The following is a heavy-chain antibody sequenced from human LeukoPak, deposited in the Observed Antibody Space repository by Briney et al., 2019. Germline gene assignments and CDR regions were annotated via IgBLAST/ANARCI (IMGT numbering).Heavy chain of an antibody. CDR1: GFEFNNYW. J-gene: IGHJ4*02. D-gene: IGHD3-10*01. Sequence: PGGSLSLSCAASGFEFNNYWMSWVRQAPGKGLEGVANIKEDGRETYYVDSVKGRFTISRDNAKNSVWLQMNSLRPEDTAVYYCARDLVWFAESDRGYWGQGTLVTVSS. CDR3: ARDLVWFAESDRGY. V-gene: IGHV3-7*01. CDR2: IKEDGRET.